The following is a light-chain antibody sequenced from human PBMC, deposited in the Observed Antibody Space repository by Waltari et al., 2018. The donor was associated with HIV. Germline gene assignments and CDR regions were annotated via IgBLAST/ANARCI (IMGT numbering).Light chain of an antibody. CDR3: SSYTTTSTLVV. J-gene: IGLJ1*01. CDR1: SGSIANNY. CDR2: EDN. V-gene: IGLV6-57*01. Sequence: NFMLTQPHSVSESPGKTVTISCTRSSGSIANNYVQWYQQRPGSSPTTVLYEDNQRPSGVPNRFSGSKSGNTASLTISGLQAEDEADYYCSSYTTTSTLVVFGTGTKVTVL.